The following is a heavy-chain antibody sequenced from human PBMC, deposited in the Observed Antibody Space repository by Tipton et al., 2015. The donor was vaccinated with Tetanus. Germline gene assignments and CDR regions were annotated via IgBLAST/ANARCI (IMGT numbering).Heavy chain of an antibody. V-gene: IGHV4-39*01. CDR2: IYYSGST. Sequence: TLSLTCSVSGFSVSSSAYYWGWIRQPPGKGLEWIGTIYYSGSTYYNPSLKSRVTISVDTSKNQFSLKLSSVTAADTAVYYCARHNPSGLWFGELDSSFDYWGQGTLVTVSS. D-gene: IGHD3-10*01. J-gene: IGHJ4*02. CDR3: ARHNPSGLWFGELDSSFDY. CDR1: GFSVSSSAYY.